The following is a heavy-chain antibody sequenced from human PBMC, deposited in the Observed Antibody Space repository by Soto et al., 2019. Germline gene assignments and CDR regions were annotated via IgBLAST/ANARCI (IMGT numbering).Heavy chain of an antibody. CDR3: ARGVDRRATPYYYGMAV. CDR1: GYTFTSYA. Sequence: QVQLVQSGAEVKKPGASVKVSCKASGYTFTSYAMHWVRQAPGQRLEWMGWINAGNGNTKYSQKFQGRVTITRDTTASTAYLELSSLRSEDTAVYYCARGVDRRATPYYYGMAVWGQGTTFTVSS. D-gene: IGHD1-26*01. J-gene: IGHJ6*02. V-gene: IGHV1-3*01. CDR2: INAGNGNT.